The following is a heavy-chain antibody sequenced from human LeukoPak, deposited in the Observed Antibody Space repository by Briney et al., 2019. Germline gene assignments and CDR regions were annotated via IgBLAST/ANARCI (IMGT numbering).Heavy chain of an antibody. D-gene: IGHD3-22*01. CDR1: GGSISSYY. CDR2: IYYSGST. CDR3: ARYHYDSSGYFGDWFDP. Sequence: SETLSLTCTVSGGSISSYYWSWIRQPPGKGLEWIGYIYYSGSTNYNPSLKSRVTISVDTSKNQFSLKLSSVTTADTAVYYCARYHYDSSGYFGDWFDPWGQGTLVTVSS. J-gene: IGHJ5*02. V-gene: IGHV4-59*08.